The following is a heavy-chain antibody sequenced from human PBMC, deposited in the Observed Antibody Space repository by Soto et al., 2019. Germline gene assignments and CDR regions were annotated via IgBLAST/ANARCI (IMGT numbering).Heavy chain of an antibody. CDR1: GFTLSSYW. V-gene: IGHV3-74*01. J-gene: IGHJ4*02. CDR3: ARAPMVAPTRFDC. Sequence: GGSLRLSCAVSGFTLSSYWMHWARQAPGKGLVWVSRINSDGSSTSYADSVKGRFTISRDNAKNTLYLQMNSLRAEDTAVYYCARAPMVAPTRFDCWAQGTLVTVSS. D-gene: IGHD2-15*01. CDR2: INSDGSST.